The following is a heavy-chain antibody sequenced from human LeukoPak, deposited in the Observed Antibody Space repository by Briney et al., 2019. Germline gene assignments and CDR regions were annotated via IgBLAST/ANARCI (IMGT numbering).Heavy chain of an antibody. J-gene: IGHJ5*02. Sequence: GGSLSLSCAASGFTLSSYSMNWVRQAPGKGLEWVSSISSSSSYIYYADSVKGRFTISRDNAKNSLYLQMNSLRAEDTAVYYCARGRRYCSITSCLNWFDPWGQGTLATVSS. V-gene: IGHV3-21*01. CDR2: ISSSSSYI. CDR1: GFTLSSYS. CDR3: ARGRRYCSITSCLNWFDP. D-gene: IGHD2-2*01.